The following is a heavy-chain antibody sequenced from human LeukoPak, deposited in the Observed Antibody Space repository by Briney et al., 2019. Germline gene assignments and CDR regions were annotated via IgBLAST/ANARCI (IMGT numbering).Heavy chain of an antibody. D-gene: IGHD4-17*01. Sequence: GESLKISCKASGYSFTNYWISWVRKMPGKGLEWMGRIDPSDSYTKYSPSFEGHVTISVDKSISTAFLQWHSLKASDSAMYYCATGASKVTTDFANYWGQGTQVAVSS. CDR3: ATGASKVTTDFANY. V-gene: IGHV5-10-1*01. CDR1: GYSFTNYW. J-gene: IGHJ4*02. CDR2: IDPSDSYT.